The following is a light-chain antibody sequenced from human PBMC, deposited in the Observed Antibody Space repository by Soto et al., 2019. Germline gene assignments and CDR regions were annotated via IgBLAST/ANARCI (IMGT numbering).Light chain of an antibody. CDR3: QQRSNWPRT. CDR1: QSASSY. CDR2: DAS. J-gene: IGKJ3*01. Sequence: EIVLTQSPATRSLSPGERATLSCRASQSASSYLAWYQQKPGQAPRLLIYDASNRATGIPARFSGSGSGTDFTLTISSLEPEDFAVYYCQQRSNWPRTFGPGTKVDIK. V-gene: IGKV3-11*01.